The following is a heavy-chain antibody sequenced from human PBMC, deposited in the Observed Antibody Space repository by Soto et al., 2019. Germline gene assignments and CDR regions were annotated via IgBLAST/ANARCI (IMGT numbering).Heavy chain of an antibody. Sequence: PGGSLRLSCAASGFTFRSYGMHWVRQAPGKGLEWVAVISYDGSNKYYADSVKGRFTISRDNSKKTLYLHMNSLRADDTSVYYCAIVLISSGWNYIDFWGQGTLVTVSS. V-gene: IGHV3-30*03. D-gene: IGHD6-19*01. CDR3: AIVLISSGWNYIDF. J-gene: IGHJ4*02. CDR2: ISYDGSNK. CDR1: GFTFRSYG.